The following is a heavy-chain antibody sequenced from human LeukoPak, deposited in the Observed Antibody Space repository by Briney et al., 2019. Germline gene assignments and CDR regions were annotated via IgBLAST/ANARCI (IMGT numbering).Heavy chain of an antibody. J-gene: IGHJ4*02. Sequence: GRSLRLSCAASGFTFSGYGMHWFRQAPGQGLEWVALISYDGTKKYYADSVKGRFTISSDSSKNTLYLQMNSLRAEDTAMYYCTRVAYGADPTPIDYWGQGTLVSVSS. CDR3: TRVAYGADPTPIDY. CDR1: GFTFSGYG. D-gene: IGHD4/OR15-4a*01. CDR2: ISYDGTKK. V-gene: IGHV3-30*03.